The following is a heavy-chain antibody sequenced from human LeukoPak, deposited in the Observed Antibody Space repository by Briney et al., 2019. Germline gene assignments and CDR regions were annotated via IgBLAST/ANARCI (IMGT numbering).Heavy chain of an antibody. J-gene: IGHJ4*02. Sequence: SETLSLTCAVSGYSISSGYYWGWIRQPPGKGLEWIGSIYHSGSTYYNPSLKSRVTISVDTSKNQFSLKLGSVTAADTAVYYCARGGDYLFDYWGQGTLVTVSS. CDR1: GYSISSGYY. CDR3: ARGGDYLFDY. V-gene: IGHV4-38-2*01. D-gene: IGHD4-17*01. CDR2: IYHSGST.